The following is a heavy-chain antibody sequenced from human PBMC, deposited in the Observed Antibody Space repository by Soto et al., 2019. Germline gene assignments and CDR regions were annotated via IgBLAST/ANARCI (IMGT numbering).Heavy chain of an antibody. CDR3: ARDTFLEWLLAPNYYGMDV. V-gene: IGHV1-18*04. D-gene: IGHD3-3*01. CDR1: GYTFTSYG. Sequence: GASVKVSCKASGYTFTSYGISWVRQAPGQGLEWMGWISAYNGNTNYARKLQGRVTMTTDTSTSTAYMELRSLRSDDTAVYYCARDTFLEWLLAPNYYGMDVWGQGTTVTVSS. J-gene: IGHJ6*02. CDR2: ISAYNGNT.